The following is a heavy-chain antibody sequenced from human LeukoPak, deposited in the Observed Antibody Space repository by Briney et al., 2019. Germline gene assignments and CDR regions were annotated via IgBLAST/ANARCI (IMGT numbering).Heavy chain of an antibody. Sequence: PGGSLRLSCAASGFTFGDHYMNWIRQAPGKGLEWISCISYGSHTIKYADSVRGRFTISRDNAKNSLFLQMNSLRAEDTAVYYCVRDHHRRLYDSQARDTFDIWGQGTMVTVSS. V-gene: IGHV3-11*04. D-gene: IGHD3-22*01. J-gene: IGHJ3*02. CDR3: VRDHHRRLYDSQARDTFDI. CDR1: GFTFGDHY. CDR2: ISYGSHTI.